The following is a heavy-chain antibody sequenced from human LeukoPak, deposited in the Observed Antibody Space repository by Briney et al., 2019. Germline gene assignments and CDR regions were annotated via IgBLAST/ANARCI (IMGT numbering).Heavy chain of an antibody. CDR3: ARVASSSWLHFDY. CDR1: GFTVSSNY. CDR2: IYSDGST. D-gene: IGHD6-13*01. Sequence: GGSLRLSCAASGFTVSSNYMSWVRQAPGKGLEWVSVIYSDGSTYYADSAKGRFTISRDNSKNTLYLQMNSLRAEDTAVYYCARVASSSWLHFDYWGQGTLVTVSS. V-gene: IGHV3-53*01. J-gene: IGHJ4*02.